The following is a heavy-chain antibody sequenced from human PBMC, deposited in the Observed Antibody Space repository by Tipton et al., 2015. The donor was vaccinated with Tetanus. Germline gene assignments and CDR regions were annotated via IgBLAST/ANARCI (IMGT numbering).Heavy chain of an antibody. D-gene: IGHD2-2*01. CDR2: IYYSGST. Sequence: TLSLTCTVSGGSISSSSYYWGWIRQPPGKGLEWIGSIYYSGSTYYNPSLKSRVTISVDTSKNQFSLKLSCVTAADTAVYYCASTIESAAANWYFDLWGRGTLVTVSS. CDR3: ASTIESAAANWYFDL. V-gene: IGHV4-39*01. J-gene: IGHJ2*01. CDR1: GGSISSSSYY.